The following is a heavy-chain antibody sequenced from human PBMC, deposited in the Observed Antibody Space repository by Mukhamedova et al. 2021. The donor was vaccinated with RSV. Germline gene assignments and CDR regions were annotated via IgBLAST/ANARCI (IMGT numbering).Heavy chain of an antibody. CDR2: IQKDGSDK. CDR3: TRDYGGDPWDY. D-gene: IGHD3-10*01. Sequence: EWVANIQKDGSDKYYVVSVKGRFTISRDNAKNSLYLQMSSLRAEDTAVYYCTRDYGGDPWDYWGQGTLVTVSS. J-gene: IGHJ4*02. V-gene: IGHV3-7*03.